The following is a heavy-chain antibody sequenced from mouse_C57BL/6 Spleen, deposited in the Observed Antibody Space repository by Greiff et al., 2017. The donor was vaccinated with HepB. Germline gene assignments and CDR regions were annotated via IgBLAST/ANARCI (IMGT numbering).Heavy chain of an antibody. J-gene: IGHJ4*01. CDR1: GFTFSSYT. CDR3: ARSYSYAMDY. D-gene: IGHD1-1*01. Sequence: EVMLVESGGGLVKPGGSLKLSCAASGFTFSSYTMSWVRQTPEKRLEWVATISGGGGNTYYPDSVKGRFTISRDNAKNTLYLQMSSLRSEDTALYYCARSYSYAMDYWGQGTSVTVSS. CDR2: ISGGGGNT. V-gene: IGHV5-9*01.